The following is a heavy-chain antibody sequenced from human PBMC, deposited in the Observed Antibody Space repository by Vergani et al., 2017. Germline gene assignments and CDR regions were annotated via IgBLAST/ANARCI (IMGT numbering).Heavy chain of an antibody. V-gene: IGHV4-34*01. J-gene: IGHJ6*04. CDR1: GVSFSGYY. Sequence: QVQLQQWGAGLLKPSETLSLTCAVYGVSFSGYYRSWIRQPPGKGLEWIGEINHSGSTNYNPSLKSRVTISVDTSKNQFSLKLSSVTAADTAVYYCARGSAIIAAAITRGDRGEPVWGKGTTVTVSS. CDR3: ARGSAIIAAAITRGDRGEPV. CDR2: INHSGST. D-gene: IGHD6-13*01.